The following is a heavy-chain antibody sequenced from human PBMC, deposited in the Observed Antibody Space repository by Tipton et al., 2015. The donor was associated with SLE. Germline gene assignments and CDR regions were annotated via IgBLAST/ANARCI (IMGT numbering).Heavy chain of an antibody. CDR3: ARVQIPSSRNWFDP. D-gene: IGHD6-13*01. V-gene: IGHV4-4*02. CDR2: IYYSGST. Sequence: TLSLTCAVSGGSISSSNWWSWVRQPPGKGLEWIGSIYYSGSTYYNPSLKSRVTISVDTSKNQFSLKLSSVTAADTAVYYCARVQIPSSRNWFDPWGQGTLVTVSS. CDR1: GGSISSSNW. J-gene: IGHJ5*02.